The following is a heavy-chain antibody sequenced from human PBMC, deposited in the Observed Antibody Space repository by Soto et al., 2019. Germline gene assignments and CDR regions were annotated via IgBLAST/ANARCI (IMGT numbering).Heavy chain of an antibody. CDR3: ARGRGYSYGLDP. CDR1: GDSISSNNNY. J-gene: IGHJ5*02. D-gene: IGHD5-18*01. CDR2: ISYSGTT. Sequence: SESLSLTCTVSGDSISSNNNYWSWIRQPPGEGLEWIGFISYSGTTSYSPSLKSRVAISLDTSKNQFSLSLSSVTAADTAVYYCARGRGYSYGLDPWGQGTLVTVSS. V-gene: IGHV4-30-4*01.